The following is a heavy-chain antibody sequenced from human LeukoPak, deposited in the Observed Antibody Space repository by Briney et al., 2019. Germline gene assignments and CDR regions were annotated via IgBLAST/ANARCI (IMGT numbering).Heavy chain of an antibody. CDR2: INPSAGNT. Sequence: ASVKVSCKASGYTFTKYYIHWVRQAPGQGLEWMGIINPSAGNTNYAQKLQGRVTMTTDTSTSTAYMELRSLRSDDTAVYYCARDESVYSGSYFFDYWGQGTLVTVSS. J-gene: IGHJ4*02. CDR1: GYTFTKYY. CDR3: ARDESVYSGSYFFDY. V-gene: IGHV1-46*01. D-gene: IGHD1-26*01.